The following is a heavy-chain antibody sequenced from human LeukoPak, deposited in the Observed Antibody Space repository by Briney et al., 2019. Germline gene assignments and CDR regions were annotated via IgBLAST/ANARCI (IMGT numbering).Heavy chain of an antibody. CDR1: AHTFTDYY. CDR2: INPKSGGT. V-gene: IGHV1-2*04. Sequence: ASVKVSCKASAHTFTDYYMHWVRQAPGQGPEWMGWINPKSGGTEYAQKFQGWVTMTRDTSISTAYMELTRLTSDDTAVYYCARGRPITMVVVIESYGMDVWGQGTTVTVSS. J-gene: IGHJ6*02. CDR3: ARGRPITMVVVIESYGMDV. D-gene: IGHD3-22*01.